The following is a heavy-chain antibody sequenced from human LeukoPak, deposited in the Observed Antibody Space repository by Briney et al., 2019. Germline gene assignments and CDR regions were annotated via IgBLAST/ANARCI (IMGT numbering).Heavy chain of an antibody. D-gene: IGHD6-13*01. J-gene: IGHJ6*02. CDR1: GFTFSSYG. CDR3: AREWIAAAGTYYYYYGMDV. Sequence: GGSLRLSCAASGFTFSSYGIHWVRQAPGKGLEWVAVISYDGSNKYYADSVKGRFTISRDNSKNTLYLQMNSLRAEDTAVYYCAREWIAAAGTYYYYYGMDVWGQGTTVTISS. CDR2: ISYDGSNK. V-gene: IGHV3-30*03.